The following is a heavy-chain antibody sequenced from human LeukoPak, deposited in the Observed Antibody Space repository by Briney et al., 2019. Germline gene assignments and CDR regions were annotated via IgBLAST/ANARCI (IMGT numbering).Heavy chain of an antibody. CDR2: IYTSGST. Sequence: SETLSLTCTVSGGSISSSSYYWGWIRQPAGKGLEWIGRIYTSGSTNYNPSLKSRVTISVDTSKNQFSLKLSSVTAADTAVYYCARDQGYGDYQNYVNWFDPWGQGTLVTVSS. CDR1: GGSISSSSYY. CDR3: ARDQGYGDYQNYVNWFDP. V-gene: IGHV4-61*02. D-gene: IGHD4-17*01. J-gene: IGHJ5*02.